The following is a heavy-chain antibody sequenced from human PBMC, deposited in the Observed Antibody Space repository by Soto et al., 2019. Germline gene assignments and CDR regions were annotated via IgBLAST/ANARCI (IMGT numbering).Heavy chain of an antibody. CDR3: VRSGTSSGRFSDY. CDR2: IYPSDSDI. V-gene: IGHV5-51*01. CDR1: GYTFTSYW. J-gene: IGHJ4*02. Sequence: GESLKISCKGAGYTFTSYWIGWVRQMPGEGLEWMGVIYPSDSDIRYSPSFQGKVTISADKSITTAYLQWSSLKDADTAMYYCVRSGTSSGRFSDYWGQGTLVTVSS. D-gene: IGHD2-15*01.